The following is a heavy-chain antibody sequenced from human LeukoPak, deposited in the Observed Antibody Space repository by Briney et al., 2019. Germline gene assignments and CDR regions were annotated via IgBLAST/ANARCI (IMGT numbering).Heavy chain of an antibody. Sequence: PGGSLRLSCSASGFTFSSYAMHWVRQAPGKGLEWVSAISGSGGSTYYADSVKGRFTISRDNSKNTLYLQMNSLRAEDTAVYYSAVGSYLGRNFDYRGQGTLVTVSS. J-gene: IGHJ4*02. V-gene: IGHV3-23*01. CDR3: AVGSYLGRNFDY. CDR2: ISGSGGST. CDR1: GFTFSSYA. D-gene: IGHD1-26*01.